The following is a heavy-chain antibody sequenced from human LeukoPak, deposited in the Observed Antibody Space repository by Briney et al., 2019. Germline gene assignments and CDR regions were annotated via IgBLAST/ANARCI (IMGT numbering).Heavy chain of an antibody. CDR3: ARSIWYNRQYYFDS. J-gene: IGHJ4*02. CDR1: GYSFNNYA. V-gene: IGHV1-3*01. Sequence: GASVKVSCKASGYSFNNYAMKWVRQAPGQRLEWMGWINCGNGKTKYSEKFQGRVTITRHQSATTAYLDLSSLGSEDTAVYYCARSIWYNRQYYFDSWGQGTLVTVSS. CDR2: INCGNGKT. D-gene: IGHD6-13*01.